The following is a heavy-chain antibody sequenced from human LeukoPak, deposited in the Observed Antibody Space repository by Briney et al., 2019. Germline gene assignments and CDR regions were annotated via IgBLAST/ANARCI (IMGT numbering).Heavy chain of an antibody. CDR3: GRDPNGDYVGAFEF. D-gene: IGHD4-17*01. J-gene: IGHJ3*01. CDR2: TNQDGSEK. CDR1: GFTFRNYW. V-gene: IGHV3-7*03. Sequence: GGSLRLSCAASGFTFRNYWVTWVRQAPGKGLELVASTNQDGSEKYHVDSVKGRFTISRDNDKNTLYLQMNSLGADDTAVYYRGRDPNGDYVGAFEFWGQGTMVTVSS.